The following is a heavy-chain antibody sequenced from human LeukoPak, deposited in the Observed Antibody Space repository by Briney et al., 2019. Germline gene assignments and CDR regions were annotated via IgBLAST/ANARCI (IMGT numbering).Heavy chain of an antibody. CDR3: TRDSGLTGYDLLDY. CDR2: ISSSSSYI. V-gene: IGHV3-21*01. Sequence: GGSLRLSCAASGFTFSSYSMNWVRQAPGKGLEWVSSISSSSSYIYYADSVKGRFTISRDNAKNSLYLQMNSLRAEDTAIYYCTRDSGLTGYDLLDYWGQGTLVTVSS. CDR1: GFTFSSYS. J-gene: IGHJ4*02. D-gene: IGHD5-12*01.